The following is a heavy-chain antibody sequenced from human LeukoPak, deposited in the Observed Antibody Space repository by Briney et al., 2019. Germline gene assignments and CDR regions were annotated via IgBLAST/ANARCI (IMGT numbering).Heavy chain of an antibody. CDR1: GFTFSSYW. V-gene: IGHV3-7*01. D-gene: IGHD6-13*01. CDR3: ARESSVRTAAAGPFYYYYYYMDV. J-gene: IGHJ6*03. Sequence: PGGSLRLSCAASGFTFSSYWMSWVRQAPGKGLEWVANIKQDGSEKYYVDSVKGRFTISRDNAKNSLYLQMNSLRAEDTAVYYCARESSVRTAAAGPFYYYYYYMDVWGKGTTVTVSS. CDR2: IKQDGSEK.